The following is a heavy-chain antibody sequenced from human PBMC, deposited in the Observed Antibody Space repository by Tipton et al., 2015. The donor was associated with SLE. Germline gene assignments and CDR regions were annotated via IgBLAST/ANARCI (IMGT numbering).Heavy chain of an antibody. D-gene: IGHD1-1*01. V-gene: IGHV4-59*01. CDR3: ASGNPVMPL. CDR1: GGSISSLS. Sequence: TLSLTCTVSGGSISSLSWSWIRQPPGKRLEWIGYIFYTGSTNYNPSLKSRVAMSVDMSKNQFSLKLTSVTAADTAGYYCASGNPVMPLWGQGTLVTVSS. J-gene: IGHJ4*02. CDR2: IFYTGST.